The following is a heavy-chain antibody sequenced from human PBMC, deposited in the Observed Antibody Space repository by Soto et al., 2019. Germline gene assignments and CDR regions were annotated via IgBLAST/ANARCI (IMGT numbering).Heavy chain of an antibody. CDR2: INPNRGAT. J-gene: IGHJ4*02. V-gene: IGHV1-2*02. CDR3: ARVAVSGTIDY. D-gene: IGHD6-19*01. CDR1: GATFSSYA. Sequence: ASVKVSRKASGATFSSYALSWVRQAPGQGLEWMGWINPNRGATDYAQKFQGRVTMTRDTSMNTAYMELSSLTSDDTAVYYCARVAVSGTIDYWGQGTLVTVPQ.